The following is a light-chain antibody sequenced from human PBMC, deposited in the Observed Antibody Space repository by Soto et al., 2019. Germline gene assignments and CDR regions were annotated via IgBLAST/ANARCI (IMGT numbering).Light chain of an antibody. CDR3: QQYDSYSSGP. J-gene: IGKJ1*01. V-gene: IGKV1-5*01. CDR1: QTINSW. Sequence: DIQMTQSPSTLSACVGGRVTSTFPASQTINSWLAWYQQKPGKAPKVLIFDASSLKTGVPSRFSGSGSGTEFTLTISNLQPDDFATYYCQQYDSYSSGPFGQGTKVDIK. CDR2: DAS.